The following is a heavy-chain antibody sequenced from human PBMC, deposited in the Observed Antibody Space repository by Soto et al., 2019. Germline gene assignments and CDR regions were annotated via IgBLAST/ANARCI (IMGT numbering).Heavy chain of an antibody. Sequence: GGSLRLSCAASGFTFTSYSFHWVRQAPGKGLEWVAVISHDGSTKCYAESVKGRFTLSRDISENTLYLQMNSLRAEDTAVYYCARDYSLYDYFYYYGMDVWGQGTTVTVSS. J-gene: IGHJ6*02. D-gene: IGHD6-13*01. CDR2: ISHDGSTK. CDR1: GFTFTSYS. V-gene: IGHV3-30-3*01. CDR3: ARDYSLYDYFYYYGMDV.